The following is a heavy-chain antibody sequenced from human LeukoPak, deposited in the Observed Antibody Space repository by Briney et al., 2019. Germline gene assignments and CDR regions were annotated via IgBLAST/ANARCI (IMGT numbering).Heavy chain of an antibody. CDR3: AGSLSICSGGSCFNG. Sequence: PGGSLRLSCAASGFTVSSNYMSWVRQAPGKGLEWVSVIYSGGSTYYADSVKGRFTISRDNSKNTLYLQMNSLRAENTAVYYCAGSLSICSGGSCFNGWGQGTLVTVSS. CDR1: GFTVSSNY. V-gene: IGHV3-53*01. D-gene: IGHD2-15*01. J-gene: IGHJ4*02. CDR2: IYSGGST.